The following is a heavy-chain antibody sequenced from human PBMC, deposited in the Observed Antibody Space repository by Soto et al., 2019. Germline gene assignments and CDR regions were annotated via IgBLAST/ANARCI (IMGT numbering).Heavy chain of an antibody. J-gene: IGHJ4*02. D-gene: IGHD3-22*01. CDR3: AKDLFYYDSSGFDY. Sequence: PGGSLRLSCAASGFTFSSYGMHWVRQAPGKGLEWVAVISYDGSNKYYADSVKGRFTISRDNSKNTLYLQMSSLRAEDTAVYYCAKDLFYYDSSGFDYWGQGTLVTVSS. CDR1: GFTFSSYG. V-gene: IGHV3-30*18. CDR2: ISYDGSNK.